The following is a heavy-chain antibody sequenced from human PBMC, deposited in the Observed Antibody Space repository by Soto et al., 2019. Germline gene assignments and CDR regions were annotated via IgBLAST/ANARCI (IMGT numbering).Heavy chain of an antibody. V-gene: IGHV1-2*02. J-gene: IGHJ5*02. D-gene: IGHD6-19*01. CDR3: ARRVAVSNPVWFDP. CDR1: GYTFTDYY. Sequence: ASVKVSCKASGYTFTDYYIHWLRQAPEQGLEWMGWINTNNGDTNYAQKFQGRVTMTRDTSIITACLDLCRLRPDDATLYYCARRVAVSNPVWFDPWGQGTLVTVSS. CDR2: INTNNGDT.